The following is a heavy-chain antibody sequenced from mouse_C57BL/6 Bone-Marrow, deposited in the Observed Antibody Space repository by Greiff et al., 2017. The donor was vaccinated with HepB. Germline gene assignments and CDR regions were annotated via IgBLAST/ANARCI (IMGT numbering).Heavy chain of an antibody. J-gene: IGHJ3*01. D-gene: IGHD2-2*01. Sequence: EVQVVESGGGLVQPGGSLKLSCAASGFTFSDYGMAWVRQAPRKGPEWVAFISNLAYSIYYADTVTGRFTISRENAKNTLYLEMSSLRSEDTAMYYCARLVTTGWFAYWGQGTLVTVSA. CDR3: ARLVTTGWFAY. CDR2: ISNLAYSI. V-gene: IGHV5-15*01. CDR1: GFTFSDYG.